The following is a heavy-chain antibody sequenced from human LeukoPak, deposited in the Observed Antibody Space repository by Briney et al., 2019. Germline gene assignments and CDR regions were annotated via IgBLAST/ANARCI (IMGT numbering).Heavy chain of an antibody. J-gene: IGHJ4*02. CDR3: ARDAPSVEMATKEVEGGY. CDR2: ISSSGSTI. Sequence: GGSLRLSCAASGFTFSSYEMNWVRQAPGKGLEWVSYISSSGSTIYYADSVKGRFTISRDNAKNSLYLQMNSLRAEDTAVYYCARDAPSVEMATKEVEGGYWGQGTLVTVSS. CDR1: GFTFSSYE. V-gene: IGHV3-48*03. D-gene: IGHD5-24*01.